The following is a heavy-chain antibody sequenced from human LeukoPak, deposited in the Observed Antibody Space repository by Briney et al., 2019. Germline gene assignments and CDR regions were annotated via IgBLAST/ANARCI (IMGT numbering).Heavy chain of an antibody. CDR1: GGSINSGGYY. CDR3: ARTGVGYSGYDGGFDY. CDR2: IYYTGST. D-gene: IGHD5-12*01. Sequence: SQTLSLTCTVSGGSINSGGYYWSWIRQHPGKGLERIVHIYYTGSTYYNPSLKSRVTISVDTSKNQFSLKLSSVTAADTAVYYCARTGVGYSGYDGGFDYWGQGTLVTVSS. V-gene: IGHV4-31*03. J-gene: IGHJ4*02.